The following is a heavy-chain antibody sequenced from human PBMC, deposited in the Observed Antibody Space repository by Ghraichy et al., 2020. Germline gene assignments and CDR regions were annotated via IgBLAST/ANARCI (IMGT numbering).Heavy chain of an antibody. CDR3: ARVGLRFLEWVPGLGMDV. V-gene: IGHV1-8*03. D-gene: IGHD3-3*01. J-gene: IGHJ6*02. Sequence: ASVKVSCKASGYTFTSYDINWVRQATGQGLEWMGWMNPNSGNTGYAQKFQGRVTITRNTSISTAYMELSSLRSEDTAVYYCARVGLRFLEWVPGLGMDVWGQGTTVTVYS. CDR1: GYTFTSYD. CDR2: MNPNSGNT.